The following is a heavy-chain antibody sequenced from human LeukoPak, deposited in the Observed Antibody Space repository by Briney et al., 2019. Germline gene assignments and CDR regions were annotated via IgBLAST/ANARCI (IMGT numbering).Heavy chain of an antibody. D-gene: IGHD1-1*01. CDR3: AKDPTGTPRGYFDY. J-gene: IGHJ4*02. CDR2: MNPNSGNT. CDR1: GYTFTSYD. Sequence: ASVKVSCKASGYTFTSYDINWVRQATGQGLEWMGWMNPNSGNTGYAQKFQGRVTMTRNTSISTAYMELSSLRSEDTAVYYCAKDPTGTPRGYFDYWGQGTLVTVSS. V-gene: IGHV1-8*01.